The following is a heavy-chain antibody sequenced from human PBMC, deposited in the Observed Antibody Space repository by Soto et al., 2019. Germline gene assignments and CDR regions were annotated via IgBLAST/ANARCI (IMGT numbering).Heavy chain of an antibody. CDR3: ARGGGPYVWFNEF. CDR1: GGLFSSFA. D-gene: IGHD3-16*01. J-gene: IGHJ4*02. V-gene: IGHV1-69*13. Sequence: SVKVSCKDSGGLFSSFAISWVRQAPGQGLEWMGGIIPVFGTTNYAQKFQGRVTITADGSTNTAYMELSSLTSDDTAMYYCARGGGPYVWFNEFWGQGTQVTVSS. CDR2: IIPVFGTT.